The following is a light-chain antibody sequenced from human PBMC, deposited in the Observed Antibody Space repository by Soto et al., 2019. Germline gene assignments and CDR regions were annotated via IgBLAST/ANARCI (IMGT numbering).Light chain of an antibody. V-gene: IGKV3-15*01. Sequence: EIVMTHSPATLSVSPCGRATLSFRASQSVSSHLAWYQQKPGQPPRLLIYGASTRATGFPARFSGSGSGTEFTLTISSLQSEDFAVYYCQQCNDWPLTFGGGTKVDIK. CDR2: GAS. CDR1: QSVSSH. J-gene: IGKJ4*01. CDR3: QQCNDWPLT.